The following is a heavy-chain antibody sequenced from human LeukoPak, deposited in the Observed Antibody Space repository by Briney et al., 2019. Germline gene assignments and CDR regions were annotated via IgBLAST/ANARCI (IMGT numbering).Heavy chain of an antibody. CDR1: GSTFTSYW. CDR2: IDPSDSYT. J-gene: IGHJ5*02. V-gene: IGHV5-10-1*01. Sequence: GEPLKISGQAPGSTFTSYWITWAGRMPGKGLEWLGMIDPSDSYTNSSPSFQGHVTISADKSISTAYLQWSRLKASDTAMYSCARSLYYYGSGSPSWFDPWGQGTLVTVSS. CDR3: ARSLYYYGSGSPSWFDP. D-gene: IGHD3-10*01.